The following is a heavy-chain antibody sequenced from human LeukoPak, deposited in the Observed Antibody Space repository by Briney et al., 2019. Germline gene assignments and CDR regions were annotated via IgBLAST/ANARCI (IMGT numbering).Heavy chain of an antibody. Sequence: SETLSLTCTVSGGSISSSRYYWGWIRQPPGKGLEWIGSIYYSGSTYYNPSLKSRVTISVDTSKNQFSLKLSSVTAADTAVYYCASQGNVEMATISGGGLPFLDYWGQGTLVTVSS. J-gene: IGHJ4*02. D-gene: IGHD5-24*01. V-gene: IGHV4-39*01. CDR1: GGSISSSRYY. CDR2: IYYSGST. CDR3: ASQGNVEMATISGGGLPFLDY.